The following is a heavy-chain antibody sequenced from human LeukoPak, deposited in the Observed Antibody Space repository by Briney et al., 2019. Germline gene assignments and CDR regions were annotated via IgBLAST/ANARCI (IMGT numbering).Heavy chain of an antibody. J-gene: IGHJ4*02. V-gene: IGHV1-69*04. CDR3: ARSMVRGVNDYFDY. Sequence: GSSVNVSFKASGDTFSSYGISWVRQAPGQGLEWIGRIIPILGIANYAQKFQGRVTITEDKSTSTAYMELSSLRSEDTGVYYCARSMVRGVNDYFDYWGQGTLVTVSS. D-gene: IGHD3-10*01. CDR2: IIPILGIA. CDR1: GDTFSSYG.